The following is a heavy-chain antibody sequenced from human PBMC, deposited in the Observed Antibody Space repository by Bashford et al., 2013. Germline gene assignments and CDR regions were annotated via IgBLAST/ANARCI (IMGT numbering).Heavy chain of an antibody. V-gene: IGHV4-38-2*01. D-gene: IGHD6-13*01. J-gene: IGHJ6*03. Sequence: SSETLSLTCAVSGYSISSGYYWGWIRQPPGKGLEWIGSIYHSGSTYYNPSLKSRVTISVDTSKNQFSLKLSSVTAADTAVYYCARGSSSYYYYYYYMDVWGKGTTVTVSS. CDR3: ARGSSSYYYYYYYMDV. CDR1: GYSISSGYY. CDR2: IYHSGST.